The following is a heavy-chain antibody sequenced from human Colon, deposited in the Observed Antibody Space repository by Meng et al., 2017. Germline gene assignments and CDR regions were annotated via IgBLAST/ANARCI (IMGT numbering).Heavy chain of an antibody. CDR2: IYYSGRT. CDR3: ATSDRVPGWIDP. Sequence: VQRQEGGAGLLKPSETLSPTCAGFGGSFSGYYWSWLRQAPGKGLEWIASIYYSGRTDYNPSLKSRVAISVDTSKSHFSLNLSSVTAADTAVYYCATSDRVPGWIDPWGQGTLVTVSS. J-gene: IGHJ5*02. D-gene: IGHD3-10*01. CDR1: GGSFSGYY. V-gene: IGHV4-34*11.